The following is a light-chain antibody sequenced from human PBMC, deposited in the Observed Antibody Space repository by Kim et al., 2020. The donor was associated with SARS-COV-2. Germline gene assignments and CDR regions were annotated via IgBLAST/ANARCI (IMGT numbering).Light chain of an antibody. CDR1: QTIRGSH. CDR3: QHYGGPPYT. CDR2: GAS. Sequence: LSLGERVALSCSASQTIRGSHLAWYQHKPGQAPRLLIYGASSRATGVPDKFSGSGSGTDFTLAIDRLEPEDVAVYYCQHYGGPPYTFGQGTKLEI. J-gene: IGKJ2*01. V-gene: IGKV3-20*01.